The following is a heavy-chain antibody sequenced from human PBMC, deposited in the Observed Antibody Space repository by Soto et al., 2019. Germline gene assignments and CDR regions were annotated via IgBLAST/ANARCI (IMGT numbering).Heavy chain of an antibody. CDR2: IYYSGST. CDR1: CGSISSYY. CDR3: ARRIAAAEYYYYGMDV. D-gene: IGHD6-13*01. Sequence: LDTPSETLSLTCTVSCGSISSYYWSWIRQPPGKRLEWIGYIYYSGSTNYNPSLKSRVTISVDTSKNQFSLKLSSVTAADTAVYYCARRIAAAEYYYYGMDVWGQGTTVTVSS. J-gene: IGHJ6*02. V-gene: IGHV4-59*01.